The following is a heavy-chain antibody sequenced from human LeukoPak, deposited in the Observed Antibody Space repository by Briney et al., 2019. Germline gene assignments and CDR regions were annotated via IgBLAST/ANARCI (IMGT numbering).Heavy chain of an antibody. CDR1: EFSVSSNY. D-gene: IGHD6-19*01. CDR3: ARGRFSGPDDY. V-gene: IGHV3-53*01. J-gene: IGHJ4*02. Sequence: PGGSLRLSCVVSEFSVSSNYMNWVRQAPGKGLEWVAVIYSGGATYYADSVRGRFTISRDNSKNMVSLQMTSLGAEDTAVYYCARGRFSGPDDYWGQGTLVTVSS. CDR2: IYSGGAT.